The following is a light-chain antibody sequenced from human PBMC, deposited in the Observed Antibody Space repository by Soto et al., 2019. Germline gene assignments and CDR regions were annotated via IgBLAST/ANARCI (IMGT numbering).Light chain of an antibody. CDR2: KAS. V-gene: IGKV1-5*03. CDR3: QQRSNWPSIT. CDR1: QTISSW. Sequence: IPLTPSPSTLSGSVGDRVTITCRASQTISSWLAWYQQKPGKAPKLLIYKASTLKSGVPARFSGSGSGTDFTLTISSLEPEDFAVYYCQQRSNWPSITFGQGTRLEIK. J-gene: IGKJ5*01.